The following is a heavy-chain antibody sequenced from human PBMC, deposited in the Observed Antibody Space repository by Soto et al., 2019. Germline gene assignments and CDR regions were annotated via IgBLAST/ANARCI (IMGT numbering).Heavy chain of an antibody. J-gene: IGHJ3*02. V-gene: IGHV2-5*01. Sequence: QGTLKESGPSLVKPTQTLTLICSFSGFSLSTSGVGVGWIRQSPGKALEWLALIYWSGDEHYRPCLKSRLSIIKDTSKTHVVLIMTDMDPVDTATYYCARGLATLPVFAFDIWGQVTMVTVSS. D-gene: IGHD6-6*01. CDR3: ARGLATLPVFAFDI. CDR1: GFSLSTSGVG. CDR2: IYWSGDE.